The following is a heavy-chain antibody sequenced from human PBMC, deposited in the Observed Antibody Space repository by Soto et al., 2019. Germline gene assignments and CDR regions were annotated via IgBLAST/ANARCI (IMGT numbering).Heavy chain of an antibody. CDR2: IIPIFGTA. J-gene: IGHJ6*02. V-gene: IGHV1-69*01. D-gene: IGHD1-1*01. Sequence: QVQLVQSGAEVKKPGSSVKVSCKASGGTFSSYAISWVRQAPGQGLEWMGGIIPIFGTANYAQKFQGRVTITAAESTTTAYMELSSLRSEDTAVYYCATNVRGQLERYYYYGMDVWGQGTTVTVSS. CDR3: ATNVRGQLERYYYYGMDV. CDR1: GGTFSSYA.